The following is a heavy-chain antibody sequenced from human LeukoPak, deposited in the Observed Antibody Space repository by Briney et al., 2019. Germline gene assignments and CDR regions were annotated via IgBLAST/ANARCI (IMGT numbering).Heavy chain of an antibody. V-gene: IGHV3-7*02. CDR3: ARGGAVAGLY. CDR1: GFTFSKYW. CDR2: IKQDGSEK. Sequence: PGGSLRLSCTASGFTFSKYWMSWVRQAPGKGLEWVANIKQDGSEKYYVDSVKGRFTISRDNAKNSLYLQMNSLKGEDTAVYYCARGGAVAGLYWGQGTLVTVSS. J-gene: IGHJ4*02. D-gene: IGHD6-19*01.